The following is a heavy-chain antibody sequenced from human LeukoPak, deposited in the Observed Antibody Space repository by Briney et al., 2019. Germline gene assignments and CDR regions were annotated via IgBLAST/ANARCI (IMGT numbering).Heavy chain of an antibody. CDR2: IYSSGST. D-gene: IGHD3-22*01. Sequence: SETLSLTCTVFGGSISSYYWSWIRQSPGKELEWIGHIYSSGSTNYNPSLKSRVTISIDTSKNQFSLKLSSVTAADTALYYCARNYDNSGYTAFGYWGRGALVTVSS. J-gene: IGHJ4*02. CDR1: GGSISSYY. V-gene: IGHV4-59*01. CDR3: ARNYDNSGYTAFGY.